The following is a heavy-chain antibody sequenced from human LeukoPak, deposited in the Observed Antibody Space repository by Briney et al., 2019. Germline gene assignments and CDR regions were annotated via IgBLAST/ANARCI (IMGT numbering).Heavy chain of an antibody. J-gene: IGHJ4*02. CDR1: GGSISSYY. CDR3: ARFRRNDYSNYAFDY. V-gene: IGHV4-59*01. Sequence: SETLSLTCTVSGGSISSYYWSWIRQPPGRGLEWIGYISYSGSTNYNPSLKSRVTISVDTSKSQFSLKLSSVTAADTAVYYCARFRRNDYSNYAFDYWGQGTLVTVSS. CDR2: ISYSGST. D-gene: IGHD4-11*01.